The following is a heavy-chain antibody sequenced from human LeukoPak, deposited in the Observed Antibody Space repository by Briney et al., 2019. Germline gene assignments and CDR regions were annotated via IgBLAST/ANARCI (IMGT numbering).Heavy chain of an antibody. Sequence: PGGSLRLSCTASGFSISNAWMNWVRQGPGKGLEWVGRIGSKTDGGTTDYAAPVKGRFTISRDDSKTTLYLQMNSLKTEDTAIYYCTRRDGSNGFVWGQGTTVTVSS. D-gene: IGHD5-24*01. CDR3: TRRDGSNGFV. CDR1: GFSISNAW. V-gene: IGHV3-15*07. CDR2: IGSKTDGGTT. J-gene: IGHJ6*02.